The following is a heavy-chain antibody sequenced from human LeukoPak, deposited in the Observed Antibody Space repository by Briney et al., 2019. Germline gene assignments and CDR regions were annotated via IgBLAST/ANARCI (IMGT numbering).Heavy chain of an antibody. CDR1: GFTFSTYG. J-gene: IGHJ4*02. CDR3: AKDHRGFWSGYYQDGGSGFDY. Sequence: GGSLRLSCAASGFTFSTYGIHWVRQAPGKGLEWVAFIRYDGSNKYYADSVKGRFTISRDNSKNTLYLQMNSLRAEDTAVYYCAKDHRGFWSGYYQDGGSGFDYWGQGTLVTVSS. D-gene: IGHD3-3*01. V-gene: IGHV3-30*02. CDR2: IRYDGSNK.